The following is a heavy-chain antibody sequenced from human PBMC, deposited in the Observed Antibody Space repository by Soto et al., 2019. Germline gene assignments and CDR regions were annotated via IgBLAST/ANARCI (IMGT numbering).Heavy chain of an antibody. CDR2: TYYRSTWKY. V-gene: IGHV6-1*01. Sequence: QVQLQQSGPGLVKPSQTLSLTCAISGDSVSSNSAAWHWIRHSPSRGLEWLGRTYYRSTWKYEYAVSVLSRISINPDTSKNQFSLQLNFVPAEDKAVYYCARGSYDSSWYWGQGTLVTVSA. J-gene: IGHJ4*02. D-gene: IGHD6-13*01. CDR3: ARGSYDSSWY. CDR1: GDSVSSNSAA.